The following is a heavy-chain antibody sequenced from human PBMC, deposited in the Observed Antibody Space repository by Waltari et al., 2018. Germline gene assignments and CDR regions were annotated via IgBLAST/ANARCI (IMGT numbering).Heavy chain of an antibody. CDR1: GYTFTGYY. D-gene: IGHD3-3*01. CDR3: ARDGGPSYYDFWSGYYTLYYYYYGMDV. V-gene: IGHV1-2*02. Sequence: QVQLVQSGAEVKKPGASVKVSCKASGYTFTGYYMHWVRPAPGQGLEWMGWINPNSGGTNYAQKFQGRVTMTRDTSISTAYMELSRLRSDDTAVYYCARDGGPSYYDFWSGYYTLYYYYYGMDVWGQGTTVTVSS. CDR2: INPNSGGT. J-gene: IGHJ6*02.